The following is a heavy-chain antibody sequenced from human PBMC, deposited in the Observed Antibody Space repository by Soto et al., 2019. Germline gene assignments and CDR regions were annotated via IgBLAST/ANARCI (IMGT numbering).Heavy chain of an antibody. CDR3: ASAGEQHIFLFRYYGMDV. CDR2: ISSSSSYI. D-gene: IGHD6-13*01. V-gene: IGHV3-21*01. Sequence: GGSLRLSCAASGFTFSSYSMNWVRQAPGKGLEWVSSISSSSSYIYYADSVKGRFTISRDNAKNSLYLQMNSLRAEDTAVYYCASAGEQHIFLFRYYGMDVWGQGTTVTVCS. CDR1: GFTFSSYS. J-gene: IGHJ6*02.